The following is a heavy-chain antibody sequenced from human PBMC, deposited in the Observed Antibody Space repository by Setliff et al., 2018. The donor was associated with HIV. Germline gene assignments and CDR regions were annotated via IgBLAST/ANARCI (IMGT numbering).Heavy chain of an antibody. CDR2: IKQDGSEI. D-gene: IGHD3-16*01. CDR3: ANLWELGA. V-gene: IGHV3-7*03. Sequence: GESLKLSCAASGFTFSNYWMDRVRQAPGKGLEWVATIKQDGSEIYYMDSVKGRFTISRDNARTSLFLEMRSLRDEDTAVYLCANLWELGAWGQGTLVTV. J-gene: IGHJ5*02. CDR1: GFTFSNYW.